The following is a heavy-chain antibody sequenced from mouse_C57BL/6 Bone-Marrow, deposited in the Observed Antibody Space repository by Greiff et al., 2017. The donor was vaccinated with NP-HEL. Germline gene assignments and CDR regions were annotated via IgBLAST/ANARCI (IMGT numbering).Heavy chain of an antibody. CDR1: GFSFNTYA. CDR3: VRQGQLRVRGFAY. Sequence: EVKLVESGGGLVQPKGSLKLSCAASGFSFNTYAMNWVRQAPGQGLEWVARIRSKSNNYATYYADSVKDRFTISRDDSESMLYLQMNNLKAEDAAMYYCVRQGQLRVRGFAYWGQGTLVTVSA. V-gene: IGHV10-1*01. D-gene: IGHD3-2*02. J-gene: IGHJ3*01. CDR2: IRSKSNNYAT.